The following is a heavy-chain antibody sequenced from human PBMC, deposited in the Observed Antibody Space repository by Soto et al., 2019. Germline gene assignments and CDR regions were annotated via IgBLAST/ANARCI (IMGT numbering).Heavy chain of an antibody. V-gene: IGHV3-30*18. J-gene: IGHJ4*02. CDR1: GFTFSSYG. CDR3: AKGEKEGLAPTPSDY. CDR2: ISYDGSNK. Sequence: PGGSLRLSCAASGFTFSSYGMHWVRQAPGKGLEWVAVISYDGSNKYYADSVKVRFTISRDNSKNTLYLQMNSLRAEDTAVYYCAKGEKEGLAPTPSDYWGQGTLVTVSS. D-gene: IGHD3-9*01.